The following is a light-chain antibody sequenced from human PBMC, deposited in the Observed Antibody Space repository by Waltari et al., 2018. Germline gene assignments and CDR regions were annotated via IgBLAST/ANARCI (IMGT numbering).Light chain of an antibody. CDR2: DVS. Sequence: DIQMTQSPSALSASVGDRITITCRARQSVKRHMNWYQQKPGQAPKLLMYDVSTLQSGVPSRFSGSGYGTDFTLTITDLQPDDFGTYFCQQCETTPTFGQGTRLDIK. J-gene: IGKJ5*01. CDR3: QQCETTPT. CDR1: QSVKRH. V-gene: IGKV1-39*01.